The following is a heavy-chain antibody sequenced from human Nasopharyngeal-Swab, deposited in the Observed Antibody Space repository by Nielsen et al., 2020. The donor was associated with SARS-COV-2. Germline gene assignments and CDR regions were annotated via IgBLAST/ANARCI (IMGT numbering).Heavy chain of an antibody. CDR3: ARGGDGYSMDY. J-gene: IGHJ4*02. Sequence: GESLKISCAASGFTISRYWMLWVRHASGKGLVWVSRLHSDGSGTTYADSVRGRFTISRDNAKNTLYLQMNSLRAEDTAVYYCARGGDGYSMDYWGQGTLVTVSS. CDR2: LHSDGSGT. D-gene: IGHD5-24*01. V-gene: IGHV3-74*01. CDR1: GFTISRYW.